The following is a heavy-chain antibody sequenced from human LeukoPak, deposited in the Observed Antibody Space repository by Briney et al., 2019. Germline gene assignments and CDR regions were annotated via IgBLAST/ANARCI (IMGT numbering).Heavy chain of an antibody. J-gene: IGHJ5*02. D-gene: IGHD1-7*01. CDR2: IYYSGST. Sequence: SETLSLTCTVSGGSISSSSYYWGWIRQPPGKGLEWIGSIYYSGSTYYNPSLRSRVTISVDTSKNQFSLKLSSVPAADTAVYYCARHGGYNWNYVPFADWFDPWGQGTLVTVSS. CDR3: ARHGGYNWNYVPFADWFDP. CDR1: GGSISSSSYY. V-gene: IGHV4-39*01.